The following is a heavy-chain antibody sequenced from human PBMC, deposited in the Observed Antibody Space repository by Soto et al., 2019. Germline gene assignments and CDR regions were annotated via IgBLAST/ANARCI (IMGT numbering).Heavy chain of an antibody. CDR3: AGQPTAGSYYDLGSYYYYYAMDV. V-gene: IGHV4-31*03. D-gene: IGHD3-10*01. Sequence: PSETLSLTCTVSGGSISSGGNYWSWIRQHPGKGLEWIGNIYYSGRTYYNPSLKSRVTISVDTSKNQFSLKPSSVTAADTAVYYCAGQPTAGSYYDLGSYYYYYAMDVWGQGTTVTVSS. CDR1: GGSISSGGNY. CDR2: IYYSGRT. J-gene: IGHJ6*02.